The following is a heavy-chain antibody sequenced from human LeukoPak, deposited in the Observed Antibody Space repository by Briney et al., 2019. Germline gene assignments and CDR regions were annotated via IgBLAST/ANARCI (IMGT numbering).Heavy chain of an antibody. CDR2: ISSSSSYI. CDR3: ASEYYYDSSGYYYVSSYFDY. J-gene: IGHJ4*02. D-gene: IGHD3-22*01. Sequence: PGGSLRLSCAVSGYTFINAYVNWVRQAPGKGLEWVSSISSSSSYIYYADSVKGRFTVSRDNAKNSLYLQMNSLRAEDTAVYYCASEYYYDSSGYYYVSSYFDYWGQGALVTVSS. CDR1: GYTFINAY. V-gene: IGHV3-21*01.